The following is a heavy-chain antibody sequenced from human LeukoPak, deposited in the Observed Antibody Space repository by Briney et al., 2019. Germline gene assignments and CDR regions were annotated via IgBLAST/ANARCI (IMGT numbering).Heavy chain of an antibody. CDR1: DGSFGSASYH. CDR2: VYYTGNT. V-gene: IGHV4-39*02. Sequence: SETLSLTCIVSDGSFGSASYHWGWIRQPPGKGLEWIGSVYYTGNTNYNPSLKSRITISVDTSKNQFSLKLSSVTAADTALYYCARDAFESGGYYFDFWGQGTLVTVSS. J-gene: IGHJ4*02. CDR3: ARDAFESGGYYFDF. D-gene: IGHD3-3*02.